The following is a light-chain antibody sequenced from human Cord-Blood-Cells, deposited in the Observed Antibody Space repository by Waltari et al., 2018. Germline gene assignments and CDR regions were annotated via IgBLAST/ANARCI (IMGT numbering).Light chain of an antibody. CDR3: MQALQTPIT. Sequence: AMTQSPLSLRVTPGEPASIPCRSSQSLMHSNGYTYLDWYLQKPGQSPQLLIYLGSNRASGVPDRFSGSGSGTDFTLKISRVEAEDVGVYYCMQALQTPITFGQGTRLEIK. CDR1: QSLMHSNGYTY. J-gene: IGKJ5*01. V-gene: IGKV2-28*01. CDR2: LGS.